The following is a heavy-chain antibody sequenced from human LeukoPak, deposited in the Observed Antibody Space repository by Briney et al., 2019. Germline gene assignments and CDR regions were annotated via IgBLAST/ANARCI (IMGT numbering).Heavy chain of an antibody. V-gene: IGHV1-8*02. J-gene: IGHJ4*02. CDR3: ARDAAVAGTEGKLYFDY. CDR1: GGTFSSYA. D-gene: IGHD6-19*01. CDR2: MNPNSGNT. Sequence: ASVKVSCKASGGTFSSYAISWVRQATGQGLEWMGWMNPNSGNTGYAQKFQGRVTMTRNTSISTAYMELSSLRSEDTAVYYCARDAAVAGTEGKLYFDYWGQGTLVTVSS.